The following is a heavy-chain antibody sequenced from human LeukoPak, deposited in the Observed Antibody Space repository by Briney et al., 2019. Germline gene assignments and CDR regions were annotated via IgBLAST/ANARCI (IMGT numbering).Heavy chain of an antibody. CDR1: GFTFSSYA. D-gene: IGHD3-10*01. J-gene: IGHJ4*02. CDR3: ANVGFSSNYVYY. CDR2: ISGSGGST. Sequence: GGSLTLSCAASGFTFSSYAMSWVRQAPGKGLEWVSAISGSGGSTYYADSVKGRFTISRDNSKNTLYLQMNSLRAEDTAVYYCANVGFSSNYVYYWGQGTLVTVSS. V-gene: IGHV3-23*01.